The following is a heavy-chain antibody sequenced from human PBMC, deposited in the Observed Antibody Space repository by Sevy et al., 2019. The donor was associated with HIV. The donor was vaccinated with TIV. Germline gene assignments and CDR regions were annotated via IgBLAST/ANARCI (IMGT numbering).Heavy chain of an antibody. V-gene: IGHV3-21*01. J-gene: IGHJ6*02. CDR1: GFTFSSYS. CDR2: ISSSSSYI. CDR3: ARDRDYIWGSYPKGYYYYGMDV. Sequence: GGSLRLSCAASGFTFSSYSMNWVRQAPGKGLEWVSSISSSSSYIYYADSVKGRFNTSRDNAKNSLYLQMNSLRAEDTAVYYCARDRDYIWGSYPKGYYYYGMDVWGQGTTVTVSS. D-gene: IGHD3-16*02.